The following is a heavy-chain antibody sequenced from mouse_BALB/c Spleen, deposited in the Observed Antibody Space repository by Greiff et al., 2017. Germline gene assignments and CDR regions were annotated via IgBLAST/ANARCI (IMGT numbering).Heavy chain of an antibody. Sequence: VQLKESGGGLVQPGGSRKLSCAASGFTFSSFGMHWVRQAPEKGLEWVAYISSGSSTIYYADTVKGRFTISRDNPKNTLFLQMTSLRSEDTAMYYCARGNWGYYAMDYWGQGTSVTVSS. CDR2: ISSGSSTI. CDR1: GFTFSSFG. CDR3: ARGNWGYYAMDY. V-gene: IGHV5-17*02. J-gene: IGHJ4*01. D-gene: IGHD4-1*01.